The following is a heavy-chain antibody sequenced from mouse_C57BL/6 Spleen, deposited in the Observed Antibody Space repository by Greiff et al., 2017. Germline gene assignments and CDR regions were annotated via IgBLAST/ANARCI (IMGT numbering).Heavy chain of an antibody. V-gene: IGHV1-80*01. CDR3: ARSGLRRRDYAMDY. CDR1: GYAFSSYW. CDR2: IYPGDGDT. D-gene: IGHD2-4*01. Sequence: VQLQESGAELVKPGASVKISCKASGYAFSSYWMNWVKQRPGKGLEWIGQIYPGDGDTNYNGKFKGKATRTADKSSSTAYMQLSSLTSEDSAVYFCARSGLRRRDYAMDYWGQGTSVTVSS. J-gene: IGHJ4*01.